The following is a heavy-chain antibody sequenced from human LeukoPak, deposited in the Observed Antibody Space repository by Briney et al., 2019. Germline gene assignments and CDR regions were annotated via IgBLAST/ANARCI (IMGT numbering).Heavy chain of an antibody. Sequence: NPSETLSLTCAVYGGSFSGYYWSWIRQPPGKGLEWIGEINHSGSTNYNPSLKSRVTISVDTSKNQFSLKLSSVTAADTAVYYCARGWDISSSWKTQADYWGQGTPVTASS. CDR3: ARGWDISSSWKTQADY. J-gene: IGHJ4*02. D-gene: IGHD6-13*01. V-gene: IGHV4-34*01. CDR2: INHSGST. CDR1: GGSFSGYY.